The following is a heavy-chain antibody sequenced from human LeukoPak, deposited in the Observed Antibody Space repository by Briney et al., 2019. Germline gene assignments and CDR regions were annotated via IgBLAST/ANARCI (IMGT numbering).Heavy chain of an antibody. D-gene: IGHD3-10*01. CDR2: ITSSSATI. V-gene: IGHV3-48*01. J-gene: IGHJ3*02. Sequence: PGGSLRLSCVASGFTFSSYAINWVRQAPGKGLEWVSYITSSSATIYYADSVKGRFTISRDNAKNALYLQMNSLRAEDTAVYFCARKIGSGSYAFDIWGQGTMVSVSS. CDR1: GFTFSSYA. CDR3: ARKIGSGSYAFDI.